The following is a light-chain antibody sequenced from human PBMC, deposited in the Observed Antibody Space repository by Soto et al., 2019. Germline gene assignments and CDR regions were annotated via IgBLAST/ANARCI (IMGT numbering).Light chain of an antibody. V-gene: IGLV3-21*04. Sequence: SYELTQPPSMSVAPGKTARITFGGNNIGSKSVHWYQQKPGQAPVLVIYYDSDRPSGIPERFSGSNSGNTATLTISRVEAGDEADYYCQVWDSSSDHVVFGGGTKVTVL. CDR1: NIGSKS. J-gene: IGLJ2*01. CDR3: QVWDSSSDHVV. CDR2: YDS.